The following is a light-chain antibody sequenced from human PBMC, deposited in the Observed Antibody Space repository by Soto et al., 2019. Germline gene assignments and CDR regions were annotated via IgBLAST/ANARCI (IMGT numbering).Light chain of an antibody. Sequence: DIPMTQSPSSLSASVGDSVTITCRASQTIRTSLNWYQQKPGKAPKLLIDFASTLQSGVPSRFSGSGSGTDFTLTITSLQPADFATYFCQQTYNTPLTFGGGTKVEI. J-gene: IGKJ4*01. V-gene: IGKV1-39*01. CDR3: QQTYNTPLT. CDR1: QTIRTS. CDR2: FAS.